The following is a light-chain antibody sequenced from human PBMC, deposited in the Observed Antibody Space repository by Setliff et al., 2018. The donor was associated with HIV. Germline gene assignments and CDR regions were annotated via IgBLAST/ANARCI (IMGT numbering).Light chain of an antibody. CDR1: SSDVGGYNY. J-gene: IGLJ1*01. CDR2: DVS. CDR3: SSYTTSSFLYV. Sequence: QSALAQPASVSGSPGQSITISCIGTSSDVGGYNYVSWYQHHPGKAPKLMIYDVSARPSGVSNRFSGSKSGNAASLTISGLQAEDEAVYYCSSYTTSSFLYVFGTGTRSPS. V-gene: IGLV2-14*03.